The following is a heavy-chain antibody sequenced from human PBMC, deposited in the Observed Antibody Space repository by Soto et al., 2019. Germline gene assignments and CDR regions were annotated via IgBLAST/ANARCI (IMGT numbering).Heavy chain of an antibody. D-gene: IGHD6-13*01. CDR3: ARVAHSQQRGAYYYYFYGMDV. CDR2: ISAYNGNT. V-gene: IGHV1-18*04. J-gene: IGHJ6*02. Sequence: ASVKVSCKASGYTFTSYGISWVRQAPGQGLEWMGWISAYNGNTNYAQKLQGRVTMTTDTSTSTAYMELRSLRSDDTAVYYCARVAHSQQRGAYYYYFYGMDVWGQGTTVTVSS. CDR1: GYTFTSYG.